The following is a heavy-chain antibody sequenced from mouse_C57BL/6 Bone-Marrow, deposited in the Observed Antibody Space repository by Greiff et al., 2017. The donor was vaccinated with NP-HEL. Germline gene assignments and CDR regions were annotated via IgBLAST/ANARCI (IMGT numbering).Heavy chain of an antibody. V-gene: IGHV14-4*01. CDR1: GFNIKDDY. CDR2: IDPENGDT. J-gene: IGHJ3*01. CDR3: TTCLYYYD. D-gene: IGHD1-1*01. Sequence: VQLQQSGAELVRPGASVKLSCTASGFNIKDDYMHWVKQRPEQGLEWIGWIDPENGDTEYASKFQGKATITADTSSTKAYLQLSSLTSEDTSVYYCTTCLYYYDWGQGTLVTVSA.